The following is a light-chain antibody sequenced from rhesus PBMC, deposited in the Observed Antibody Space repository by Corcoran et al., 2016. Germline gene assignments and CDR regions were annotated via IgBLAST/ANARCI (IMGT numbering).Light chain of an antibody. V-gene: IGKV1-33*02. CDR3: QHYYSTPFT. Sequence: DIQMTQSPSSLSASVGDRVTITCRASQGITNDLAWYRPKPGETPKLLIYGASSLQSGIPSRFSGSGSGTNFTLTISSLQPEDFATYYCQHYYSTPFTFGPGTKLDIK. CDR2: GAS. J-gene: IGKJ3*01. CDR1: QGITND.